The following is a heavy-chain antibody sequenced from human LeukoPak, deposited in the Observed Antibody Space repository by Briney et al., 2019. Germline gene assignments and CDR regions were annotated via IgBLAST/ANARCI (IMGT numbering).Heavy chain of an antibody. D-gene: IGHD5-18*01. CDR3: AIEGRVDSAVVLFDY. CDR2: INPNSGGT. V-gene: IGHV1-2*02. CDR1: GYTLTGYY. Sequence: SVKVSCKASGYTLTGYYMHWVRQAPGQGLEWMGWINPNSGGTKHAQKLQGRVTMTSATSLSTAYMELSRLQSDDPAVYYCAIEGRVDSAVVLFDYWGQGTLVTVSS. J-gene: IGHJ4*02.